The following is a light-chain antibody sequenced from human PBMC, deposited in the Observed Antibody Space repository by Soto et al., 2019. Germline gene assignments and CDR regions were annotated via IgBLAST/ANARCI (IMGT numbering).Light chain of an antibody. Sequence: QSALTQPASVSGSPGQSITISCTGTRSDVGGYNYVSWYQQHPGKAPKLVIYEVSNRPSGVSSRFSASKSGNTASLIISGLQAEDEADYYCSSYTSSSTVLFGGGTKVTVL. V-gene: IGLV2-14*01. CDR1: RSDVGGYNY. CDR2: EVS. CDR3: SSYTSSSTVL. J-gene: IGLJ2*01.